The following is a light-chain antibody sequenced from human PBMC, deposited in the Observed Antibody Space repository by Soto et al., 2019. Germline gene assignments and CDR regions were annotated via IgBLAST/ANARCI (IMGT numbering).Light chain of an antibody. J-gene: IGKJ4*01. CDR3: LQHKSYPLT. CDR1: QGIRNA. CDR2: AAS. Sequence: DIQMTQSPSSLSASVGDRVTITCRASQGIRNALGWYQQKPGQAPNHLIYAASSLQSWVPSRFSGSRSGTEFTLTIRSLKPAVCAAYYCLQHKSYPLTFGGGTPVEIK. V-gene: IGKV1-17*01.